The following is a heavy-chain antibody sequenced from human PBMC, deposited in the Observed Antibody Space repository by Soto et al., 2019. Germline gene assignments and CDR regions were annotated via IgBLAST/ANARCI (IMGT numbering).Heavy chain of an antibody. CDR1: GFTFSSYA. CDR2: ISYDGSNK. V-gene: IGHV3-30-3*01. CDR3: ARDRVYSGSYFGAFDI. D-gene: IGHD1-26*01. J-gene: IGHJ3*02. Sequence: GGSLRLSCAASGFTFSSYAMHWVRQAPGKGLEWVAVISYDGSNKYYADSVKGRFTISRDNSKNTLYLQMNSLRAEDTAVYYCARDRVYSGSYFGAFDIWGQGTMVTVSS.